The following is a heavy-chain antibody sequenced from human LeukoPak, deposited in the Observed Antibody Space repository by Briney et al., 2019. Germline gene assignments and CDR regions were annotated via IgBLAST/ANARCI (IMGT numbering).Heavy chain of an antibody. CDR3: ARDAQDIVVVPAAGAGYGMDV. CDR1: GFTFSSYA. Sequence: PGGSLRLSCAASGFTFSSYAMSWVRQAPGKGLEWVSSISSSSSYIYYADSVKGRFTISRDNAKNSLYLQMNSLRAEDTAVYYCARDAQDIVVVPAAGAGYGMDVWGQGTTVTVSS. V-gene: IGHV3-21*01. CDR2: ISSSSSYI. D-gene: IGHD2-2*01. J-gene: IGHJ6*02.